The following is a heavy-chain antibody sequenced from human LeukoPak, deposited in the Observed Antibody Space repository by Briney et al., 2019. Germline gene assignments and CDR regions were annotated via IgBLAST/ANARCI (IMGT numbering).Heavy chain of an antibody. V-gene: IGHV3-23*01. Sequence: PGGSLRLSCAASGFTFSSYAMSWVRQAPGKGLEWASAISGSGGSTYYADSVKGRFTISRDNSKNTLYLQMNSLRAEDTAVYYCVRDGYNSYDYWGQGTLVTVSS. J-gene: IGHJ4*02. D-gene: IGHD5-24*01. CDR1: GFTFSSYA. CDR3: VRDGYNSYDY. CDR2: ISGSGGST.